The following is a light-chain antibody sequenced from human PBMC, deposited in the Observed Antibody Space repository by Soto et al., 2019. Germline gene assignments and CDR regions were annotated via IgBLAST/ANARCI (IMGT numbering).Light chain of an antibody. CDR3: AAWDDSLNGLV. J-gene: IGLJ2*01. CDR1: SSNIGSNS. Sequence: QAVVTQPPSASGTPGQGVTISCSGSSSNIGSNSVNWYQQLPGTAPKPLIYANDHRPSGVPDRFSGSKSGTSASLAISGLQSEDEAHYHCAAWDDSLNGLVFGGGTKLTVL. V-gene: IGLV1-44*01. CDR2: AND.